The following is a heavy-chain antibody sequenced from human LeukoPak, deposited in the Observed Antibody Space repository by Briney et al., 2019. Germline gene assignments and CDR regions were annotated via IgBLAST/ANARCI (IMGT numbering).Heavy chain of an antibody. J-gene: IGHJ4*02. CDR1: GFTFSSYS. D-gene: IGHD1-26*01. Sequence: GGSLRLSCAASGFTFSSYSMNWVRQAPGKGLEWVSAISGSGGSTYYEDSVKGRFTISRDNSKSTLYLQMNSLRAEDTAVYYCAKRESGGSFAYWGQGTLVTVSS. CDR2: ISGSGGST. V-gene: IGHV3-23*01. CDR3: AKRESGGSFAY.